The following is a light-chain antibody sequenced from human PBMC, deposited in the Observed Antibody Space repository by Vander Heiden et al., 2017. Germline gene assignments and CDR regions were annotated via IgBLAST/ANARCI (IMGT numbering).Light chain of an antibody. CDR2: KAS. CDR1: QSISIW. CDR3: QHYNNFPYT. J-gene: IGKJ2*01. Sequence: DIQMTQSPSTLSASAGDRVTITCRASQSISIWLAWYQQKPGQAPNLLIYKASNLETGVPSRISGSGSGTDFTLTISSLQPEDVATYYCQHYNNFPYTFGQGTKLEIK. V-gene: IGKV1-5*03.